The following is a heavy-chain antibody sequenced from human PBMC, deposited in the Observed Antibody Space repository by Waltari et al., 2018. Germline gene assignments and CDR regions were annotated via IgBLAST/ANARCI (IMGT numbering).Heavy chain of an antibody. Sequence: QLQLQESGPGLVTPSETLSLTCAVSGGSLSDTYYWNWFRQPPGTGLRWIGNIYDNSGSTYYNPSLKSRVTISKDTSKNQFFLKLTSVTAADTAVYYCARGGLYWGDYPYNSLDVWGRGVLVTVSS. D-gene: IGHD2-21*01. J-gene: IGHJ4*02. CDR1: GGSLSDTYY. V-gene: IGHV4-39*07. CDR2: IYDNSGST. CDR3: ARGGLYWGDYPYNSLDV.